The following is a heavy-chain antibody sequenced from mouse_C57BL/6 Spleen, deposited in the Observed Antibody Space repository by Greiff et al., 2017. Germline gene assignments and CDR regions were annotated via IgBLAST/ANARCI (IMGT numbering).Heavy chain of an antibody. CDR2: INPGSGGT. CDR1: GYAFTNYS. V-gene: IGHV1-54*01. CDR3: ASYDGYYYFDY. Sequence: QVQLQQSGAELVRPGTSVKVSCKASGYAFTNYSIEWVKQRPGQGLEWIGGINPGSGGTNYNEKFKGKATLTADKSSSTAYMQLSSLTSEDSAVSFCASYDGYYYFDYWGQGTPLTVSS. J-gene: IGHJ2*01. D-gene: IGHD2-3*01.